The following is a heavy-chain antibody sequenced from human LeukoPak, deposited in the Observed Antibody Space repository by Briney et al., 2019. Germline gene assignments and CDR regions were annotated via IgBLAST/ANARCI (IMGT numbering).Heavy chain of an antibody. CDR1: GYTFTGYY. D-gene: IGHD2-15*01. Sequence: ASVKVSCKASGYTFTGYYMHWVRQAPGQGLEWMGWINPNSGGTNYAQKFQGWVTMTRDTSISTAYMELSRLRSDDTAVYYCAREAVAATLYYYYGMDVWGQGTTVTVSS. V-gene: IGHV1-2*04. CDR2: INPNSGGT. CDR3: AREAVAATLYYYYGMDV. J-gene: IGHJ6*02.